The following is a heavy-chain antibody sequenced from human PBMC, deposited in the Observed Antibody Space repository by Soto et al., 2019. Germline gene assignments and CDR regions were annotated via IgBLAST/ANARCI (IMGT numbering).Heavy chain of an antibody. Sequence: PGGSLRLSCAASGFIFGTYAMSWVRQAPGKGPEWVAVISDTGGGTYYVDSVKGRFTISRDNSKNTLYLQMNSLRAEDTGLYYCAKDAGGGPYSTAWYEFDYWGQGTQVTVSS. CDR3: AKDAGGGPYSTAWYEFDY. CDR1: GFIFGTYA. D-gene: IGHD2-2*01. V-gene: IGHV3-23*01. J-gene: IGHJ4*02. CDR2: ISDTGGGT.